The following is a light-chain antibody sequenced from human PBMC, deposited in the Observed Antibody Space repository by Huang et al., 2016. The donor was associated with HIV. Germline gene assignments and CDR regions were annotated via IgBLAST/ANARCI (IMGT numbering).Light chain of an antibody. J-gene: IGKJ4*01. V-gene: IGKV1-33*01. CDR3: QQYDELPLT. CDR1: QDISSY. Sequence: DIQMTQSPSSLSASVGDRVTITCQASQDISSYLNWFQQKPGKAPKLLMFDASNVEPGVPSRFSGSKSGTHFTFTITSLQPEDIATYYCQQYDELPLTFGGGTKVEIK. CDR2: DAS.